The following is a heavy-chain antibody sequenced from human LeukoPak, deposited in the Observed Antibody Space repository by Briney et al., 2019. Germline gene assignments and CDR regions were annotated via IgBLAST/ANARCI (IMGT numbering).Heavy chain of an antibody. CDR3: ARREDSSSWYYFDY. CDR1: GNSFTSNW. J-gene: IGHJ4*02. CDR2: IYPGDSDT. V-gene: IGHV5-51*01. D-gene: IGHD6-13*01. Sequence: GESLKISCKVSGNSFTSNWIGWVRQMPGKGLEWMGIIYPGDSDTRYSPSFQGQVTISADKSISTAYLQWSSLKASDTAMYYCARREDSSSWYYFDYCGQGTLVTVSS.